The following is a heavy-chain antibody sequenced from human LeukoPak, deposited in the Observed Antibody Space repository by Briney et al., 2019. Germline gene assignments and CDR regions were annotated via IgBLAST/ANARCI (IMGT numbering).Heavy chain of an antibody. J-gene: IGHJ5*02. CDR3: ARDQLQLCWFDP. V-gene: IGHV4-59*01. CDR1: GGSISSYY. D-gene: IGHD6-13*01. CDR2: IYYSGST. Sequence: SETLSLTCTVSGGSISSYYWSWIRQPPGKGLEWIGYIYYSGSTNYNPSLKSRVTISVDTSKNQFSLKLSSVTAADTAVYYCARDQLQLCWFDPWGQGTLVTVSS.